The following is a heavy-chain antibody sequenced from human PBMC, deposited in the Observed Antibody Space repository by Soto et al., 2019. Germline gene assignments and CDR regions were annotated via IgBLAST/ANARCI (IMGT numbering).Heavy chain of an antibody. CDR2: VYYSGST. V-gene: IGHV4-59*01. Sequence: SETLSLTCTVSGASISSSYWSWIRQSPGKGLEWIGYVYYSGSTNYNPSLKSRVTISVDTSKNQFSLKLSSVTAADTAVYYCARGYYDSSGQSNTFDIWGQGTMVT. D-gene: IGHD3-22*01. CDR3: ARGYYDSSGQSNTFDI. CDR1: GASISSSY. J-gene: IGHJ3*02.